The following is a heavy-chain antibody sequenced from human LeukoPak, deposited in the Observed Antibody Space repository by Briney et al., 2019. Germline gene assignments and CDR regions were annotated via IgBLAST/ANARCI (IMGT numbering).Heavy chain of an antibody. CDR1: GFTFSDYY. J-gene: IGHJ4*02. CDR3: TRDFWSGPPDY. Sequence: PGGSLRLSCAASGFTFSDYYMNWIRQAPGKGLEWVSYISSSGSTIYYADSVKGRFTISRDNAKKSLYLQMNSLRAEDTAVYYCTRDFWSGPPDYWGQGTLVTVSS. D-gene: IGHD3-3*01. CDR2: ISSSGSTI. V-gene: IGHV3-11*04.